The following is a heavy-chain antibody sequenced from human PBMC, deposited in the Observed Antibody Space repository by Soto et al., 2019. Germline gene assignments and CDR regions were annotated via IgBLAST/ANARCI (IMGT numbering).Heavy chain of an antibody. CDR1: GYMFISYG. J-gene: IGHJ5*02. Sequence: QVQLVQSGAEVTKPGASVKVSCKASGYMFISYGISWVRQAPGQGLEWMGWISPHNGDTNYAQKFQGRVTMTTDTSTSTAYMEIRSVTSDDTVAYYCATTGRDYYGAGSSFDPWGQGTLVTVSS. CDR2: ISPHNGDT. CDR3: ATTGRDYYGAGSSFDP. V-gene: IGHV1-18*01. D-gene: IGHD3-10*01.